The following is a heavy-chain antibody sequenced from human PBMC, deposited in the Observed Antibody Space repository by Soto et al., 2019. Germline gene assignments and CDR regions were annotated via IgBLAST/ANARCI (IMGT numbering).Heavy chain of an antibody. CDR2: IIPIFGTA. J-gene: IGHJ5*02. V-gene: IGHV1-69*13. CDR3: ARAIFGVDNWFDP. Sequence: SVKVSCKASGYTFTSYDINWVRQAPGQGLEWMGGIIPIFGTANYAQKFQGRVTITADESTSTAYMELSSLRSEDTAVYYCARAIFGVDNWFDPWGQGTLVTVSS. CDR1: GYTFTSYD. D-gene: IGHD3-3*01.